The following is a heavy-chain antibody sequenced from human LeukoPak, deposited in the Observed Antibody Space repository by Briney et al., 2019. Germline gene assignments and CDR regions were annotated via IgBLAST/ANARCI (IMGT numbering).Heavy chain of an antibody. CDR1: GGSISSGDYY. D-gene: IGHD5-18*01. CDR3: ARDRIRGYSYGYYYYGMDV. CDR2: IYYSGST. V-gene: IGHV4-30-4*01. J-gene: IGHJ6*02. Sequence: SQTLSLTCIVSGGSISSGDYYWSWIRQPPGKGLEWIGYIYYSGSTYYNPSLKSRITMSVDTSKNQFSLKLSSVTAADTAVYYCARDRIRGYSYGYYYYGMDVWGQGTTVTVSS.